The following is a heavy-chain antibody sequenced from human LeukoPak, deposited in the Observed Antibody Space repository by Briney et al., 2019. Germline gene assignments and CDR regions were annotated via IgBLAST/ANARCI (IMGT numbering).Heavy chain of an antibody. CDR2: ISWNSGSI. CDR1: GFIFDDYA. V-gene: IGHV3-9*01. J-gene: IGHJ4*02. CDR3: AKGRDLDY. Sequence: GRSLRLSCAAAGFIFDDYAMHWVRQAPGKGLEWVSGISWNSGSIGYADSVKGRFTTSRDNAKNSLYPQMNSLRVEDTALYYCAKGRDLDYWGQGTLVTVSS.